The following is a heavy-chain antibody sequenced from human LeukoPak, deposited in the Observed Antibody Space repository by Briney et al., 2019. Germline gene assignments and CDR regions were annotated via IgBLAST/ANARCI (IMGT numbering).Heavy chain of an antibody. D-gene: IGHD3-9*01. CDR2: FDPEDGET. CDR1: GYTLTELS. Sequence: GASVKVSCKVSGYTLTELSMHWVRQAPGKGLEWMGGFDPEDGETIYAQKFQGRVTMTEDTSTDTAYMELSSLRSEDTAVYYCARDGLLYYDILTGCDYWGQGTLVTVSS. V-gene: IGHV1-24*01. CDR3: ARDGLLYYDILTGCDY. J-gene: IGHJ4*02.